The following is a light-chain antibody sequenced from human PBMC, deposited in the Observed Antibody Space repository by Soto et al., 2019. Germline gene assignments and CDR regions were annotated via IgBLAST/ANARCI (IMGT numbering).Light chain of an antibody. CDR3: SSYAGSNTFV. CDR1: STYVGGYDY. CDR2: EVT. Sequence: PANAHPPSAPSSPAASVNISCTRTSTYVGGYDYVSWYQQHPGKAPKLMIYEVTKRPSGVPDRFSGSKSGNTASLTVSGLQAEDEADYYCSSYAGSNTFVFGTGTKVTVL. V-gene: IGLV2-8*01. J-gene: IGLJ1*01.